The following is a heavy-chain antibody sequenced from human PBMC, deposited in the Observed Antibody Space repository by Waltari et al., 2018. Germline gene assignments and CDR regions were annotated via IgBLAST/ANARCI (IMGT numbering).Heavy chain of an antibody. V-gene: IGHV1-8*03. J-gene: IGHJ4*02. Sequence: QVQLVQSGAEVKKPGSSVKVSCKPPGYTFTSYDITRVRQATGQGFEWMGWMNPNSGNTGYAQKFQGRVTIPRNTSISTAYMELSSLRSEDTAVYYCARGYGSIDDYSLDYWGQGTLVTVSS. CDR3: ARGYGSIDDYSLDY. D-gene: IGHD4-4*01. CDR2: MNPNSGNT. CDR1: GYTFTSYD.